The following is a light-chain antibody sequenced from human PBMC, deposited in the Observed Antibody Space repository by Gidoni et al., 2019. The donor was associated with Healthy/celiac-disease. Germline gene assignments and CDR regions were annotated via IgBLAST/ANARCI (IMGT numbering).Light chain of an antibody. V-gene: IGKV3-20*01. CDR2: GAS. Sequence: EIVLTQSPGTLSLFPVDRATLSCRASQRVGSSYLAWYQQKPGQAPRLLIYGASSRATGIPDRFSGSGSGTDFTLTISRLEPEDFAVYYCQQYGSSPPWTFGQGTKVEIK. J-gene: IGKJ1*01. CDR1: QRVGSSY. CDR3: QQYGSSPPWT.